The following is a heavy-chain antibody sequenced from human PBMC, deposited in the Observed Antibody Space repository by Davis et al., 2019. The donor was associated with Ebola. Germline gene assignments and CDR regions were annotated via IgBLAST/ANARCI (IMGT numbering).Heavy chain of an antibody. CDR1: GFTFSDHW. CDR2: INPDGSVA. V-gene: IGHV3-7*01. CDR3: ARPDRRPRATPGF. J-gene: IGHJ4*02. Sequence: GESLITSCAASGFTFSDHWMSWVRQTPGGGLEWVANINPDGSVADYVDSVQGRFTSSRDSAMNSLYLQMNSLRAEDTAVYYCARPDRRPRATPGFWGRGTLVTVSS. D-gene: IGHD4-23*01.